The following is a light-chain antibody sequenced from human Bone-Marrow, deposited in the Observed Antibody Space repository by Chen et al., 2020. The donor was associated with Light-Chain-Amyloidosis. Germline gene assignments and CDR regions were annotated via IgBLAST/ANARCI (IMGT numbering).Light chain of an antibody. CDR2: AVS. Sequence: QSSLTQPASVSGFPGQSITISCPGTSGDVGTYNNVSWYQQHPGKAPKVMIYAVSNRPSGVSNRFSGSKSGNTASLTISGLQAEDEADYYCSSFTSSSSYVFGPGTKVTVL. J-gene: IGLJ1*01. V-gene: IGLV2-14*01. CDR3: SSFTSSSSYV. CDR1: SGDVGTYNN.